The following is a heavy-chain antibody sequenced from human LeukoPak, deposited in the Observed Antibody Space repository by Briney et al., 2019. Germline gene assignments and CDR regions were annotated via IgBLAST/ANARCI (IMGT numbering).Heavy chain of an antibody. D-gene: IGHD5-18*01. CDR1: GFSFRNYW. CDR2: ISSDGSST. CDR3: ARGFSYGYSDY. V-gene: IGHV3-74*03. Sequence: GGSLRLSCAASGFSFRNYWMHWVRQAPGKGLVWVSRISSDGSSTKYEDSVKGRFTISRDTATNTLYLQMSSLRAEDTAVYYCARGFSYGYSDYWGQGTLVTVSS. J-gene: IGHJ4*02.